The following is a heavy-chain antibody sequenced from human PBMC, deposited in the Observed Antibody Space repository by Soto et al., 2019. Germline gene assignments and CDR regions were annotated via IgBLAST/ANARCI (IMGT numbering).Heavy chain of an antibody. CDR1: GGSISSYY. CDR2: IYYSGST. J-gene: IGHJ3*02. CDR3: ARAGSLGAFDI. V-gene: IGHV4-59*01. D-gene: IGHD3-16*01. Sequence: PSETLSLTCTVSGGSISSYYWSWIRQPPGKGLEWIGYIYYSGSTNYNPSLKSRVIISVDTSKNQFSLKLSSVTAADTAVYYCARAGSLGAFDIWGQGTMVTVSS.